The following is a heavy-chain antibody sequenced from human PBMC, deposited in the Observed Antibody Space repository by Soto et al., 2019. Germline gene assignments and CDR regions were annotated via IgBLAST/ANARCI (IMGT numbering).Heavy chain of an antibody. Sequence: ASVKVSCKASGYTFTSYGISWVRQAPGQGIEWMGWISAYNGNTNYAQKLQGRVTMTTDTSTSTAYMELRSLRSDDTAVYYCARALYSYSHLDYWGQGTLVTVSS. CDR1: GYTFTSYG. CDR3: ARALYSYSHLDY. V-gene: IGHV1-18*01. CDR2: ISAYNGNT. D-gene: IGHD3-16*02. J-gene: IGHJ4*02.